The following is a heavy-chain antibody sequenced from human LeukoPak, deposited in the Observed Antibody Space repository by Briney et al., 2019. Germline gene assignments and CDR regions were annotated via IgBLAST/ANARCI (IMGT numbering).Heavy chain of an antibody. D-gene: IGHD3-22*01. Sequence: SETLSLTCAVYGGSFSGYYWSWIRQPPGKGLEWIGEINHSGSTNYNPSLKSRVTISVDTSKNQFSLKLSSVTAADTAVYYCARHYAYYDSSGYYSPPNWFDPWGQGTLVTVSS. J-gene: IGHJ5*02. CDR2: INHSGST. V-gene: IGHV4-34*01. CDR1: GGSFSGYY. CDR3: ARHYAYYDSSGYYSPPNWFDP.